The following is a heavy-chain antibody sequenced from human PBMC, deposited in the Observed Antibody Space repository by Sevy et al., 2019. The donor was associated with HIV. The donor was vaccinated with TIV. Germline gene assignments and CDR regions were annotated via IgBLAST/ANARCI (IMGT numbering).Heavy chain of an antibody. CDR2: ISGISNYI. CDR3: ARGVQTYDAFDI. J-gene: IGHJ3*02. CDR1: GFTFSSYA. V-gene: IGHV3-21*01. D-gene: IGHD6-6*01. Sequence: GGSLRLSCAASGFTFSSYAMHWVRQAPGKGLEWVSFISGISNYIYYADSVKGRFTISRDNAKNSLYLQMNSLRAEDTAIYYCARGVQTYDAFDIWGQGTMVTVSS.